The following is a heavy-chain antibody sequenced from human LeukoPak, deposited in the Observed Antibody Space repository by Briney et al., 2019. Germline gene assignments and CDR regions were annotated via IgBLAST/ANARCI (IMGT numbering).Heavy chain of an antibody. Sequence: SETLSLTCTVSGVSISSYYWSWIRQPPGKGLEWIGYIYYSGSTNYNPSLKSRVTISVDTSKNQFSLKLSSVTAADTAVYYCARGGSSGLPYYFDYWGQGTLVTVSS. J-gene: IGHJ4*02. V-gene: IGHV4-59*01. CDR2: IYYSGST. CDR1: GVSISSYY. D-gene: IGHD6-6*01. CDR3: ARGGSSGLPYYFDY.